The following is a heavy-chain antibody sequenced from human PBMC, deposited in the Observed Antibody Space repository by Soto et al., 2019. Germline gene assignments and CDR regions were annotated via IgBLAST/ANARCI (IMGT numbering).Heavy chain of an antibody. J-gene: IGHJ3*02. V-gene: IGHV1-18*01. Sequence: ASVKVYCKASGYTFTSYGISWVRQAPGQGLEWMGWISAYNGNTNYAQKLQGRVTMTTDTSTSTAYMELRSLRSDGTAVYYCARDFLALGRGAFDIWGQGTMVTVSS. CDR1: GYTFTSYG. D-gene: IGHD7-27*01. CDR3: ARDFLALGRGAFDI. CDR2: ISAYNGNT.